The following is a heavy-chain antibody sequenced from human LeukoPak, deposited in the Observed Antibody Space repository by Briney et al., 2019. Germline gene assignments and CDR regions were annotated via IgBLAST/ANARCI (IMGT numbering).Heavy chain of an antibody. J-gene: IGHJ4*02. CDR3: ARDPGVGASPFDY. CDR2: IYHSGST. V-gene: IGHV4-39*07. CDR1: GGSFTSSNYY. Sequence: SETLSLTCTVSGGSFTSSNYYWGWIRQPPGKGLEWIGSIYHSGSTYYNPSLKSRVTISVDTSKNQFSLKLSSVTAADTAVYYCARDPGVGASPFDYWGQGTLVTVSS. D-gene: IGHD1-26*01.